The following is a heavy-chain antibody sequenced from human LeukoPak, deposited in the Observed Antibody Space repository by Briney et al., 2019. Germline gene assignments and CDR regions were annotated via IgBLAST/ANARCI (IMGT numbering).Heavy chain of an antibody. J-gene: IGHJ4*02. CDR2: IYYSGST. V-gene: IGHV4-59*01. Sequence: SETLSLTCTVSGGSISSYYWSWIRQPPGKGLEWIGYIYYSGSTNYNPSLKSRVTISVDTSKNQFSLKLSSVTAADTAVYYCALDDFWSGYYDYWGQGTLVTVSS. D-gene: IGHD3-3*01. CDR1: GGSISSYY. CDR3: ALDDFWSGYYDY.